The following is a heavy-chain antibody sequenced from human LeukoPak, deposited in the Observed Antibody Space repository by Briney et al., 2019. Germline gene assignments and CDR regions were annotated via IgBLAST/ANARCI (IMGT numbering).Heavy chain of an antibody. CDR1: GYRFTSYY. Sequence: ASVKVSCKASGYRFTSYYMHWVRQAPGQGLEWMGLINPSGGSTIYAQKFQDRVTMTRDTSTSTVYMELSSLSSEDTAVYYCARGGEYQLLDAYWGQGTLVTVSS. D-gene: IGHD2-2*01. V-gene: IGHV1-46*01. J-gene: IGHJ4*02. CDR3: ARGGEYQLLDAY. CDR2: INPSGGST.